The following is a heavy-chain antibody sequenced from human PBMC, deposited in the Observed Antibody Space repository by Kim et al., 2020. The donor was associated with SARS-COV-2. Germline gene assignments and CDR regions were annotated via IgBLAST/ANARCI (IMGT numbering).Heavy chain of an antibody. J-gene: IGHJ6*02. Sequence: SETLSLTCTVSGGSISSSSYYWGWIRQPPGKGLEWIGSIYYSGSTYYNPSLKSRVTISVDTSKNQFSLKLSSVTAADTAVYYCARLGAYYYDSSGYWSLYYYYGMDVWGQGTTVTVSS. D-gene: IGHD3-22*01. V-gene: IGHV4-39*01. CDR2: IYYSGST. CDR1: GGSISSSSYY. CDR3: ARLGAYYYDSSGYWSLYYYYGMDV.